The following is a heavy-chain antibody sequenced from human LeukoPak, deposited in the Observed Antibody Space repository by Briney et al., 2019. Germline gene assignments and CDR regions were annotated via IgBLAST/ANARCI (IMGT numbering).Heavy chain of an antibody. CDR1: GFTLRSNA. J-gene: IGHJ4*02. Sequence: GGSLRFSGAASGFTLRSNARGGVGQAPGKGWEWVSAISGSGGSTYYADSVKGRFTISRDNSKNTLYLQMNSLRTEDTAVYYCAKSGHKVAVDYWGQGTLVTVSS. D-gene: IGHD7-27*01. V-gene: IGHV3-23*01. CDR3: AKSGHKVAVDY. CDR2: ISGSGGST.